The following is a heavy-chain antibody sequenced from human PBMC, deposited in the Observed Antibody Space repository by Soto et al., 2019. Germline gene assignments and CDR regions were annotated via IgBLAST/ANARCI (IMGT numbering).Heavy chain of an antibody. D-gene: IGHD1-26*01. CDR3: TRGSVEWELQLDY. CDR1: GFTFSGSA. J-gene: IGHJ4*02. Sequence: PGGSLRLSCAASGFTFSGSAMHWVRQASGKGLEWVGRIRSKANSYATAYAASVKGRFTISRDDSKNTAYLQMNSLKTEDTAVYYCTRGSVEWELQLDYWGQGTLVTAPQ. CDR2: IRSKANSYAT. V-gene: IGHV3-73*01.